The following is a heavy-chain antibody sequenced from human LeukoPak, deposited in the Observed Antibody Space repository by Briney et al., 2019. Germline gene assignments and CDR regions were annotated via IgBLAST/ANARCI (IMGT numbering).Heavy chain of an antibody. CDR2: INHSGST. J-gene: IGHJ4*02. CDR1: GGSFSGYY. V-gene: IGHV4-34*01. D-gene: IGHD4-17*01. CDR3: ARGNYYGDYSNIDX. Sequence: PSETLSLTCAVYGGSFSGYYWSWIRQPPGKGLEWIGEINHSGSTNYNPSLKSRVTISVDTSKNQFSLKLSSVTAADTAVYYCARGNYYGDYSNIDXWGQGTLVTVS.